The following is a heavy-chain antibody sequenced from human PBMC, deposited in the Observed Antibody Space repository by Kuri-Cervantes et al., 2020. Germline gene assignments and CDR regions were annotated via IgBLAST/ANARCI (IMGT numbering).Heavy chain of an antibody. CDR1: GFIFTDYT. CDR2: TTGSGGRT. CDR3: ATLRRLEGGDY. J-gene: IGHJ4*02. Sequence: GGSLRLSCAVSGFIFTDYTMTWVRQAPGKGLEWVSATTGSGGRTFYADTVKGRFTISRDNSKNTLSLQMTSLTAEDTAVYYCATLRRLEGGDYWGQGTLVTVSS. D-gene: IGHD3-16*01. V-gene: IGHV3-23*01.